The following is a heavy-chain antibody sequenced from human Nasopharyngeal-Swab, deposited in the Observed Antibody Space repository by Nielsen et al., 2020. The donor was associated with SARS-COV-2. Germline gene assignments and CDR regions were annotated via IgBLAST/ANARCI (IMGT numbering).Heavy chain of an antibody. Sequence: GESLKISGVDSGFTVSSNYMSWVRQAPGKGLEWVSVIYSGGSTYYADSVKGRFTISSDNSKNTLYLQMNSLRAEDTAVYYCARLRAFDIWGQGTMVTVSS. CDR3: ARLRAFDI. CDR2: IYSGGST. CDR1: GFTVSSNY. J-gene: IGHJ3*02. V-gene: IGHV3-53*01.